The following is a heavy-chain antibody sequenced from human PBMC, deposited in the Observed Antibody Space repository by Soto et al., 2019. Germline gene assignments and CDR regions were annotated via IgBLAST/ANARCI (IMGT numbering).Heavy chain of an antibody. CDR1: GFTFSSYA. J-gene: IGHJ6*02. Sequence: GGSLRLSCAASGFTFSSYAMSWVRQAPGKGLEWVSAISGSGGSTYYADSVKGRFTISRDNSKNTLYLQMNSLRAEDTAVYYCAKVLEYYDLWSGYSSTYYYGMDVWGQGTTVTVSS. CDR2: ISGSGGST. V-gene: IGHV3-23*01. D-gene: IGHD3-3*01. CDR3: AKVLEYYDLWSGYSSTYYYGMDV.